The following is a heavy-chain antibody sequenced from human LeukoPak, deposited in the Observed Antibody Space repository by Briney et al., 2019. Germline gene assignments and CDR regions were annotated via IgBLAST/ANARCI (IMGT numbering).Heavy chain of an antibody. CDR2: IRYDGSNK. CDR1: EFTFSSYG. D-gene: IGHD2-2*01. Sequence: PGGSLRLSCAASEFTFSSYGMHWVRQAPGKGLEWVAFIRYDGSNKYYADSVKGRFTISRDNSKNTLYLQMNSLRAEDTAVYYCARALLCSTSCPLGDYYYMDVWGKGTTVTVSS. J-gene: IGHJ6*03. CDR3: ARALLCSTSCPLGDYYYMDV. V-gene: IGHV3-30*02.